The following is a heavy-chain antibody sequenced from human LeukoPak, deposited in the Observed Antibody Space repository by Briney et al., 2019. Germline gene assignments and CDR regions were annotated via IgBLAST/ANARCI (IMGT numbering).Heavy chain of an antibody. J-gene: IGHJ4*02. CDR2: ISSTVTTV. D-gene: IGHD2-15*01. CDR1: GFRFSGHY. Sequence: GESLKISCAASGFRFSGHYMSWIRQAPGKGLEWVAYISSTVTTVYYADSVKGRFTISRDNTKDSLYLQMSSLKAEDTAVYYCARGDCSAASCYYFDYWGQGTLVTVSS. CDR3: ARGDCSAASCYYFDY. V-gene: IGHV3-11*04.